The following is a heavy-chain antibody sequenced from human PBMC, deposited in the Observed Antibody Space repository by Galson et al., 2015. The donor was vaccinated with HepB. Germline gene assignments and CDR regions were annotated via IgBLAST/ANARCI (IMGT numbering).Heavy chain of an antibody. D-gene: IGHD3-16*02. Sequence: SVKVSCKASGYTFTSYGISWVRQAPGQGLEWMGWISAYNGDTKYAQNVQGRVTMTTDTSTSKAYMELRSLRSEDTAVYYCATGSMITFGGVIVKRYEYFQHWGQGTLVTVSS. CDR1: GYTFTSYG. CDR3: ATGSMITFGGVIVKRYEYFQH. V-gene: IGHV1-18*04. CDR2: ISAYNGDT. J-gene: IGHJ1*01.